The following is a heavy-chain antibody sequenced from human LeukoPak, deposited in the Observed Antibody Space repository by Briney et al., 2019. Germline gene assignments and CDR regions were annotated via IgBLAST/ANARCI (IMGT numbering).Heavy chain of an antibody. CDR3: ARVGLGDFWSAF. CDR1: GFTVSSNY. CDR2: IYSGGST. V-gene: IGHV3-66*02. D-gene: IGHD3-3*01. J-gene: IGHJ4*02. Sequence: PGGSLRLSCAASGFTVSSNYMSWVRQAPGKGLEWVSVIYSGGSTYYADSVKGRFTISRDNSKNTLYLQMNSPRAEDTAVYYCARVGLGDFWSAFWGQGTLVTVSS.